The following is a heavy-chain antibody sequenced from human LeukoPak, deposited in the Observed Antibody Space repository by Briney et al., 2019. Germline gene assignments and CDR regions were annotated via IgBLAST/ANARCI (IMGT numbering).Heavy chain of an antibody. Sequence: ASVKVSCKASGYTFTSYGISWVRQATGQGLEWMGWMNPNSGNTAYAQKFQGRVTITRNTSISAAYMELSSLRSEDTAVYYCAREDYYDSGSNDYWGQGTLVTVSS. CDR3: AREDYYDSGSNDY. V-gene: IGHV1-8*03. CDR2: MNPNSGNT. D-gene: IGHD3-22*01. J-gene: IGHJ4*02. CDR1: GYTFTSYG.